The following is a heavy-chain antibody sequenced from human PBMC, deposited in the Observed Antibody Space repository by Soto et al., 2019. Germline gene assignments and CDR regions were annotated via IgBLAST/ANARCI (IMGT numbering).Heavy chain of an antibody. CDR3: ARGSPNCSGGSCSLDFDY. D-gene: IGHD2-15*01. CDR1: GGSISSGDYY. V-gene: IGHV4-30-4*01. Sequence: SETLSLSCTVSGGSISSGDYYWSWIRQPPGKGLEWIGYIYYSGSTYYNPSLKSRVTISVDTSKNQFSLKLSSVTAADTAVYYCARGSPNCSGGSCSLDFDYWGQGTLVTVSS. J-gene: IGHJ4*02. CDR2: IYYSGST.